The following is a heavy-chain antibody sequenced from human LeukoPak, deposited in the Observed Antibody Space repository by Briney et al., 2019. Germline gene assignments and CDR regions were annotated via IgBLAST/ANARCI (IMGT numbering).Heavy chain of an antibody. CDR3: ARVGATWYFQH. D-gene: IGHD1-26*01. J-gene: IGHJ1*01. CDR1: GFTFSDYY. Sequence: GGALRLSCAASGFTFSDYYLTWIREAPGKGQEWVSYISSSSSDTNYAESVRGRFTISRDNANKSLYLQMNSLRDEDTAVYYCARVGATWYFQHWGQGALVTVSS. CDR2: ISSSSSDT. V-gene: IGHV3-11*06.